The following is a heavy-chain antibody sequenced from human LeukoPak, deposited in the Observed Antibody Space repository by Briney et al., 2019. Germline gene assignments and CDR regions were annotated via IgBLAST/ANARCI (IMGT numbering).Heavy chain of an antibody. Sequence: GGSLRLSCVASGFTFSSYAMSWVRQAPGKGLEWVSAISGSGGSTYYADSVKGRFTISRDNSKNTLYLQMNSLRAEDTAVYYCAKGLLYGGKGYYFDYWGQGTLVTVSS. J-gene: IGHJ4*02. D-gene: IGHD4-23*01. CDR3: AKGLLYGGKGYYFDY. V-gene: IGHV3-23*01. CDR1: GFTFSSYA. CDR2: ISGSGGST.